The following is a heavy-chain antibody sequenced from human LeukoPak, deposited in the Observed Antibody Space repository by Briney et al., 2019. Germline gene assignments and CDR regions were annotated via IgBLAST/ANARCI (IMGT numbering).Heavy chain of an antibody. CDR3: TGPRPGYYDSSGYLDAFDI. J-gene: IGHJ3*02. V-gene: IGHV3-73*01. Sequence: GGSLKLSCAASGFTFSGSAMHWVRQASGKGLEWVGRIRSKANSYATAYAASVKGRFTISRDDSKNTAYLQMNSLKTEDTAVYYCTGPRPGYYDSSGYLDAFDIWGQGTMVTVSS. CDR1: GFTFSGSA. D-gene: IGHD3-22*01. CDR2: IRSKANSYAT.